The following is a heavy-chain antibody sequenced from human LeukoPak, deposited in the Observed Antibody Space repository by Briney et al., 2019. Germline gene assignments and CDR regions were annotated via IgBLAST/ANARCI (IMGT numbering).Heavy chain of an antibody. D-gene: IGHD6-6*01. V-gene: IGHV4-59*01. Sequence: PSETLSLTCTVSGGSISSYYWSWIRQPPGKGLEWIGYIYYSGSTNYNPSLKSRVTISVDTSKNQFSLKLSSVTAADTAAYYCARSRARDAFDIWGQGTMVTVSS. CDR3: ARSRARDAFDI. J-gene: IGHJ3*02. CDR1: GGSISSYY. CDR2: IYYSGST.